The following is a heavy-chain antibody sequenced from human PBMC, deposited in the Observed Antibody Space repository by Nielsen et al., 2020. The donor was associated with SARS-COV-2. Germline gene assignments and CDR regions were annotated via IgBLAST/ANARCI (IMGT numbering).Heavy chain of an antibody. CDR2: ISYDGSNK. J-gene: IGHJ6*02. V-gene: IGHV3-30-3*02. CDR3: AKLPSYGDYTEYYYGMDV. D-gene: IGHD4-17*01. CDR1: GFTFSSYA. Sequence: GGSLRLSCAASGFTFSSYAMHWVRQAPGKGLEWVAVISYDGSNKYYADSVKGRFTISRDNSKNTLYLQMNSLRAEDTAVYYCAKLPSYGDYTEYYYGMDVWGQGTTVTVSS.